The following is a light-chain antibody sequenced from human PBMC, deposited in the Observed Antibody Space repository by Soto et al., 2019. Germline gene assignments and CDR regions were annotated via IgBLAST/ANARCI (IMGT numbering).Light chain of an antibody. CDR1: SSNIGSNT. CDR3: AAWDDRLNGAL. J-gene: IGLJ1*01. CDR2: SDT. V-gene: IGLV1-44*01. Sequence: QTVVTQPPSASGTPGQRVTMSCSGGSSNIGSNTVSWYQHLPGTAPQLLIYSDTQRASGVADRFSGSKSGTSASLAISGLQSDDEADYYCAAWDDRLNGALFGTGPKVTVL.